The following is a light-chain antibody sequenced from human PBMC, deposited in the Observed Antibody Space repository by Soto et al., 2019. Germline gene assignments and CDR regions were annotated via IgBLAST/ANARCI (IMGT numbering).Light chain of an antibody. CDR2: AAS. V-gene: IGKV1-27*01. Sequence: DIQMTQSPSSLSSSVGERVTITCRASQDVNNYLAWYQQRPGKVPKLLIYAASTLHSGVPSRFSGSGSGTDFTLTISSLQPEDFATYYCQKYNISPRTFGGGTRVEIK. CDR3: QKYNISPRT. J-gene: IGKJ4*01. CDR1: QDVNNY.